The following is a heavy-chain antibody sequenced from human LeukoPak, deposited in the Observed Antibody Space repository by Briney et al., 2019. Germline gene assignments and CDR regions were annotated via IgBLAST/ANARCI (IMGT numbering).Heavy chain of an antibody. Sequence: SETLSLTCTVSGGSISSYYWSWIRQPAGKGLEWIGRIYTSGSTNYNPSLKSRVTMSVDTSKNQFSLKLSSVTAADTAVYYCARGLAGWGYNWFDPWGQGTLVTVSS. CDR1: GGSISSYY. D-gene: IGHD6-19*01. V-gene: IGHV4-4*07. J-gene: IGHJ5*02. CDR3: ARGLAGWGYNWFDP. CDR2: IYTSGST.